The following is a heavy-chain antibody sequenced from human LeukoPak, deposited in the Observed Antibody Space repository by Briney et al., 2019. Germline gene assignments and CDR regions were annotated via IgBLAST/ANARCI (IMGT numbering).Heavy chain of an antibody. CDR2: IYTSGSS. CDR3: ARDKGAAAGHDY. V-gene: IGHV4-4*07. CDR1: GGSISSYY. D-gene: IGHD6-13*01. J-gene: IGHJ4*02. Sequence: PSETLSLTCTISGGSISSYYCSWIRQPAGKGLEWIGRIYTSGSSNYNPSLKSRVTMSVDTSKNQFSLKLSSVAAADTAVYYCARDKGAAAGHDYWGQGTLVTVSS.